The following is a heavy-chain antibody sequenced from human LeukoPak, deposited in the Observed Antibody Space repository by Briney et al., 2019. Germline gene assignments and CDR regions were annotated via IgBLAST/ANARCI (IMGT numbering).Heavy chain of an antibody. CDR3: ARRAGAYSHPYDY. V-gene: IGHV3-11*04. D-gene: IGHD4/OR15-4a*01. CDR1: GFTFNDYY. J-gene: IGHJ4*02. Sequence: GGSLRLSCAASGFTFNDYYMSWIRQAPGKGLEWVSYISSSGSTIDYADSVKGRFTISRDNAKNSLYLQMNSLRAEDTAVYYCARRAGAYSHPYDYWGQGTLVTVSS. CDR2: ISSSGSTI.